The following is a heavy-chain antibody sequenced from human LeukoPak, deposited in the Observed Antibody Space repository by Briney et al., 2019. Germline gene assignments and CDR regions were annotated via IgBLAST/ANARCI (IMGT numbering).Heavy chain of an antibody. CDR2: ISYDGSNK. CDR1: GFTFSSYA. D-gene: IGHD3-10*01. V-gene: IGHV3-30*04. J-gene: IGHJ6*04. CDR3: ARESEWFGSSMDV. Sequence: PGGSLRLSCAASGFTFSSYAMHWVRQAPGKGLERVAVISYDGSNKYYADSVKGRFTLSRDNSKNTLYLQMNSLRAEDTAVYYCARESEWFGSSMDVWGKGTTVTVSS.